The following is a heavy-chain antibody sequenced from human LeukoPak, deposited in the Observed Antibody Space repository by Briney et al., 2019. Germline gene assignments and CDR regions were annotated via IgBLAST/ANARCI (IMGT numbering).Heavy chain of an antibody. V-gene: IGHV4-34*01. CDR3: ARGVLGYCSSTSCYRLGAFDI. CDR1: GGSFSDYY. Sequence: SETLSLTCAVYGGSFSDYYWSWIRQPPGKGLEWIGEINHSGSTNYNPSLKSRVTISVDTSKNQFSLKLSSVTAADTAVYYCARGVLGYCSSTSCYRLGAFDIWGQGTMVTVSS. D-gene: IGHD2-2*02. CDR2: INHSGST. J-gene: IGHJ3*02.